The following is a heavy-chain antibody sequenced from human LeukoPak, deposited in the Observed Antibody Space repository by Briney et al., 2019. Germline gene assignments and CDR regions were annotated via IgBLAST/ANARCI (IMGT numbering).Heavy chain of an antibody. CDR3: ARGLVTGTAFDY. J-gene: IGHJ4*02. CDR1: GGSISSHY. CDR2: IYYSGST. V-gene: IGHV4-59*11. Sequence: SETLSLTCTVSGGSISSHYWSWIRQPPGKGLEWIGYIYYSGSTNYNPSLKSRVTISVDTSKNQFSLRLTSVTAADTAVYYCARGLVTGTAFDYWGQGILVTVSS. D-gene: IGHD1-7*01.